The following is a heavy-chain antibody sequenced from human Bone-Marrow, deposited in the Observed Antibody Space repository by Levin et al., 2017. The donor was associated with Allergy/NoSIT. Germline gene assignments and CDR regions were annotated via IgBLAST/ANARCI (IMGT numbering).Heavy chain of an antibody. Sequence: GGSLRLSCAASGFTFSNAWMNWVRQAPGKGLEWVSRIKSKTDGGTTDYAAPVKGRFTISRDDSKNTLYLQMNSLKTEDTAVYYCTPSSGWPDYWGQGTLVTVSS. CDR3: TPSSGWPDY. D-gene: IGHD6-19*01. CDR1: GFTFSNAW. J-gene: IGHJ4*02. CDR2: IKSKTDGGTT. V-gene: IGHV3-15*07.